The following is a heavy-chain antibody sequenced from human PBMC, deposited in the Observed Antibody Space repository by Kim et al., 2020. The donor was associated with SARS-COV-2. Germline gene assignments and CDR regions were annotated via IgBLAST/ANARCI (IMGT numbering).Heavy chain of an antibody. Sequence: KFQGRVTITRDTSASTAYMELSSLRSEDTAVYYCARGKDRVWSGVSWFDPWGQGTLVTVSS. J-gene: IGHJ5*02. V-gene: IGHV1-3*01. CDR3: ARGKDRVWSGVSWFDP. D-gene: IGHD3-3*01.